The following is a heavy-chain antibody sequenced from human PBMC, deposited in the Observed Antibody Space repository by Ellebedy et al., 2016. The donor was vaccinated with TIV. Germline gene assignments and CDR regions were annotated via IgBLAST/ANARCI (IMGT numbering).Heavy chain of an antibody. D-gene: IGHD1-26*01. J-gene: IGHJ4*02. Sequence: GESLKISXAASGFTFDDYGMSWARQAPGKGLEWVSDINWNGGSTGYSDSVKGRFTISRDNAKNSLYLQMNSLRAEDTALYYCARSGSYYGRFDYWGQGTLVTVSS. V-gene: IGHV3-20*04. CDR1: GFTFDDYG. CDR2: INWNGGST. CDR3: ARSGSYYGRFDY.